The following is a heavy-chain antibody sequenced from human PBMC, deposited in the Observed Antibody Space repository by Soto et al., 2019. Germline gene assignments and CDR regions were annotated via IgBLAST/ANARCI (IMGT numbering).Heavy chain of an antibody. J-gene: IGHJ3*02. CDR3: ASEAAAGTNDSFDI. D-gene: IGHD6-13*01. Sequence: GGALRLSCAASGFTFSSYGMHWVRQAPGKGLEWVEVIWYDGSNKYYADSVKGRFTISRDNSKNTLYLQMNRLSADDTAVYYFASEAAAGTNDSFDILGQGTMVTVSS. V-gene: IGHV3-33*01. CDR1: GFTFSSYG. CDR2: IWYDGSNK.